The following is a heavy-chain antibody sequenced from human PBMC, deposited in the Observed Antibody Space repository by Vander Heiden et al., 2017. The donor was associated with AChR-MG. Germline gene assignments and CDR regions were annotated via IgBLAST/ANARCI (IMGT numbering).Heavy chain of an antibody. V-gene: IGHV3-74*01. CDR1: GFTFSSYW. D-gene: IGHD1-20*01. CDR2: INTDGSTT. CDR3: VRNNPPDY. Sequence: EVQLVESGGGFVQPGGSVRLSCAASGFTFSSYWMHWVRQAPGKGLVWVSRINTDGSTTTYADSVKGRFTISRDNAKNTLWLQMSSLSAEDTALYYCVRNNPPDYWGKGTLVTVSS. J-gene: IGHJ4*02.